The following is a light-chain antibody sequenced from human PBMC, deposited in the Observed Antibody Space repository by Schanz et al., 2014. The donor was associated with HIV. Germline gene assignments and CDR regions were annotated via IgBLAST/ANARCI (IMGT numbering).Light chain of an antibody. CDR2: GAS. V-gene: IGKV3-15*01. Sequence: EIVLTQSPGTLSLSPGERATVSCRASQSVSNNLAWYQQKPGQAPRLVIYGASTRATGIPARFSGSGSGTEFTLTISRLQSEDFAVYYCQQYNNWPPITFGQGTRLESK. CDR1: QSVSNN. CDR3: QQYNNWPPIT. J-gene: IGKJ5*01.